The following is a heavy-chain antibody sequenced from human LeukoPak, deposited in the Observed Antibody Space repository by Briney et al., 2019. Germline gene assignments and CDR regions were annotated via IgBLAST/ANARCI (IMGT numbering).Heavy chain of an antibody. CDR1: GGSISSYY. V-gene: IGHV4-59*01. D-gene: IGHD3-10*01. CDR2: ISYIGST. CDR3: ARSGSDYVSGNYYSY. Sequence: SETLSLTCTVSGGSISSYYWSWIRQPPGKGLEWIGYISYIGSTNYNPSLKSRVTISVDTSKNQFSLKLSSLTAADTAVYYCARSGSDYVSGNYYSYWGQGTLVTVSS. J-gene: IGHJ4*02.